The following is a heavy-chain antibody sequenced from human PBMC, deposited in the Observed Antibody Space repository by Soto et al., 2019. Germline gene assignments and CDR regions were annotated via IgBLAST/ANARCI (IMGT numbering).Heavy chain of an antibody. V-gene: IGHV3-30*18. CDR1: GFTFSSYG. J-gene: IGHJ4*02. Sequence: GGSLRLSCAASGFTFSSYGMHWVRQAPGKGLEWVAVISYDGSNKYYADSVKGRFTISRDNSKNTLYLQMNSLRAEDTAVYYCAKDFLKDVRQLITPWDYWGQGTLVTVSS. CDR2: ISYDGSNK. CDR3: AKDFLKDVRQLITPWDY. D-gene: IGHD2-2*01.